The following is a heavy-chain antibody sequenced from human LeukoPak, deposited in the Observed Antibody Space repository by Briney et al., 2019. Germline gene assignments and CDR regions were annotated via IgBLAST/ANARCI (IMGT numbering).Heavy chain of an antibody. V-gene: IGHV1-18*01. Sequence: ASVKVSCKASGYTFTSYGISWVRQAPGQGLEWMGWISAYNGNTNYAQKLQGRVTMTTDTSTSTAYMELRSLRSDDTAVYYCARGTPTYYYDSSGSGWFDPWGQGTLVTVSS. CDR3: ARGTPTYYYDSSGSGWFDP. J-gene: IGHJ5*02. D-gene: IGHD3-22*01. CDR1: GYTFTSYG. CDR2: ISAYNGNT.